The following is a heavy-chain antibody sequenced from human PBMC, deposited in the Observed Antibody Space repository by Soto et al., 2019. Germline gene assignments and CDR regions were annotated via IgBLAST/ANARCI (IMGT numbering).Heavy chain of an antibody. J-gene: IGHJ5*02. CDR3: ARESGDWPLNWFDP. D-gene: IGHD2-21*02. CDR2: ITSDGKSK. CDR1: GFSVNTYA. Sequence: PGGSLRLSCAASGFSVNTYAMSWVRQAPGKGLEWVSRITSDGKSKAYAESVKGRFAISRDNAKNTLYLQMNGLTAEDTAVYYCARESGDWPLNWFDPWGQGTLVTVSS. V-gene: IGHV3-74*01.